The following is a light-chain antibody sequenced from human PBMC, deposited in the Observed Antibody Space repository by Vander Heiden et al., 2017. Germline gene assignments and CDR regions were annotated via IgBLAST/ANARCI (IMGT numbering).Light chain of an antibody. Sequence: DIQMTQSPSTLSASVGDRVTINCRASQYISTSLAWYQQKPGKAPNLLIYKASTLESGVPSRFSGSGSGTDFTLTISSLLPDDFATYYCQQYNNSPYIFGQGTKLEIK. CDR3: QQYNNSPYI. CDR1: QYISTS. J-gene: IGKJ2*01. V-gene: IGKV1-5*03. CDR2: KAS.